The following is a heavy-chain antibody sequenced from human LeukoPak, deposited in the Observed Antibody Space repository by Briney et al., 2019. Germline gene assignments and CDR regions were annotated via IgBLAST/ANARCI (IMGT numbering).Heavy chain of an antibody. J-gene: IGHJ4*02. CDR1: GFTFSTSW. CDR2: INTDGNTR. D-gene: IGHD2-21*01. Sequence: PGGSLRLSCATSGFTFSTSWMHWVRQAPGKGLVWVSRINTDGNTRNYADSVKGRFTISRDNSKNTLYLQMNSLRAEDTAVYYCAKFLPTHIVVANYYFDYWGQGTLVTVSS. CDR3: AKFLPTHIVVANYYFDY. V-gene: IGHV3-74*01.